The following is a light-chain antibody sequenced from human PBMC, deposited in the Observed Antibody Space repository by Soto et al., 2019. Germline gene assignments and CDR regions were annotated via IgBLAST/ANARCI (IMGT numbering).Light chain of an antibody. CDR2: AAS. V-gene: IGKV1-39*01. CDR1: QSISSF. J-gene: IGKJ1*01. CDR3: QQSYAIPWT. Sequence: DIQMTQSPSSLSASVGDRVTITCRASQSISSFLNWYQQKPGNAPKLLMFAASSLQSGVPSRFSGSGSGTDFTLTISSLQPEDFATYYCQQSYAIPWTFGQGTKVEIK.